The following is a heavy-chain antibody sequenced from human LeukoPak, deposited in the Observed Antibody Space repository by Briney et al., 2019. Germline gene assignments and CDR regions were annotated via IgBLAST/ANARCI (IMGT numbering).Heavy chain of an antibody. V-gene: IGHV1-69*04. Sequence: ASVKVTFKGSGGAFISYAITWVRQAPGQGLEWMGRIIPILGIANYAQKFQGRVTITAYTFTSTAYMELSSLRSEDTAVYYCARGNSDYGETYHFDHLGQGTPVTGSS. D-gene: IGHD4-17*01. CDR2: IIPILGIA. J-gene: IGHJ4*02. CDR1: GGAFISYA. CDR3: ARGNSDYGETYHFDH.